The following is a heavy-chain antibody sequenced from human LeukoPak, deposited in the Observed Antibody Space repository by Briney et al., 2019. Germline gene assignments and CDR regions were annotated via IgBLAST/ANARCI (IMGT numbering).Heavy chain of an antibody. Sequence: EASVKVCCTASGYTFTGNHLHWVRQAPGQGLEWMGWINPNNGGTSFAQNFQGRVILTRDTSISTAYMELSTLRSDDTAVYYCARGAGPKACDVWGQGTMVTVS. J-gene: IGHJ3*01. CDR3: ARGAGPKACDV. CDR2: INPNNGGT. V-gene: IGHV1-2*02. CDR1: GYTFTGNH.